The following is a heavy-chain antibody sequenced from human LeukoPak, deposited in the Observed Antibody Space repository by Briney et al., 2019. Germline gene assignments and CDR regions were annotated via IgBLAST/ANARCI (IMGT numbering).Heavy chain of an antibody. CDR2: ITTSSTV. J-gene: IGHJ4*02. V-gene: IGHV3-48*01. Sequence: GGSLRLSCAASRLTFVNYGAHWVRQAPGKGLEWVSYITTSSTVYYADSVKGRFTISRDNAKNSLYLQMNSLRAEDTAVYYCAIRFDYWGQGSLVTVSS. D-gene: IGHD3-3*02. CDR3: AIRFDY. CDR1: RLTFVNYG.